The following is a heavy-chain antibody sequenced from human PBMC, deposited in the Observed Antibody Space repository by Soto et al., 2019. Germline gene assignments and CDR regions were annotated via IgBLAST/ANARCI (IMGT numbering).Heavy chain of an antibody. D-gene: IGHD6-19*01. CDR3: ARDGAVAGDSNFDY. V-gene: IGHV1-3*01. CDR2: INVGNGNT. CDR1: GYTFSSYA. Sequence: ASVKVSCKASGYTFSSYAMHWVRQAPGQRLEWMGWINVGNGNTKYSQKFQGRVTITRDTSASTAYMELSSLRSEDTAVYYCARDGAVAGDSNFDYWGQGTLVTVSS. J-gene: IGHJ4*02.